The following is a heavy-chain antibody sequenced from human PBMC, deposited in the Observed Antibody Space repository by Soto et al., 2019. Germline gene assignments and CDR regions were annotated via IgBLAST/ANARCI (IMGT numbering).Heavy chain of an antibody. D-gene: IGHD3-16*02. J-gene: IGHJ4*02. V-gene: IGHV4-4*02. Sequence: PSETLSLTCAVSSGSISSSNWLGWVRQPPGKGLEWIGEIYHSGSTHYNPSLKSRVTISVDKSKNQFTLQLTSVTVEDTAVYYCATSYRNAWSTFWGPGTLVTVSS. CDR1: SGSISSSNW. CDR3: ATSYRNAWSTF. CDR2: IYHSGST.